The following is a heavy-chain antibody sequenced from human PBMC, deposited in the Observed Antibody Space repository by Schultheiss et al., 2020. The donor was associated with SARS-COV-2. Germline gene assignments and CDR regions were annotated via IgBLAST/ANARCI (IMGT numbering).Heavy chain of an antibody. CDR3: ARDRDDYGDYPAFDV. Sequence: GGSLRLSCAVSGGSISSSNWWSWIRQPPGKGLEWVALISDDGSNKYYADSVKGRFTISRDNSKNTLYLQMNSLRAEDTAVYYCARDRDDYGDYPAFDVWGQGTMVTVSS. CDR1: GGSISSSN. V-gene: IGHV3-30*16. CDR2: ISDDGSNK. J-gene: IGHJ3*01. D-gene: IGHD4-17*01.